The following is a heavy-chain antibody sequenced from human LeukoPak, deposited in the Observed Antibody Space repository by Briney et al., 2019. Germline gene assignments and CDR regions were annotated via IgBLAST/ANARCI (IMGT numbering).Heavy chain of an antibody. Sequence: GESLKISCKASGYTFTSYWIGWVRQMPGKGLVWMGGLYPGDSDTRYSPSFQGQVTISADKSITTAYLQWNSLKASDTAMYYCARQRNFDIWGQGTMVTVSS. CDR3: ARQRNFDI. V-gene: IGHV5-51*01. CDR2: LYPGDSDT. CDR1: GYTFTSYW. J-gene: IGHJ3*02.